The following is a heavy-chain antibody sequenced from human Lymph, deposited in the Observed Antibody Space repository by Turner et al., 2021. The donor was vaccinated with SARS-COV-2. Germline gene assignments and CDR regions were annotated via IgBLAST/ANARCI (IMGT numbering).Heavy chain of an antibody. CDR3: ARVRSAAGFWCFDL. J-gene: IGHJ2*01. Sequence: VQLQESGPGLVKPSQTLSLTCTVSGGSISSGGYYWSWIRQHPGKGLEWIGYIYYSGSTYYNPSLKSRVTISVDTSKNQFSLKLSSVTAADTAVYYCARVRSAAGFWCFDLWGRGTLVTVSS. CDR2: IYYSGST. V-gene: IGHV4-31*03. D-gene: IGHD6-13*01. CDR1: GGSISSGGYY.